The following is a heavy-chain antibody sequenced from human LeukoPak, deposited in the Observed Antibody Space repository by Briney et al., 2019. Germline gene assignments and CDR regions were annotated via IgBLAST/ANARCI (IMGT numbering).Heavy chain of an antibody. CDR1: GYSFTSYW. CDR3: ARPERHVRGAPAF. Sequence: GESLKISCKGSGYSFTSYWIGWVRQMPGKGLEWMGIIYPGDSDTRYSPSFQGQVTISADKSISTAYLQWSSLRASDTAMYYCARPERHVRGAPAFWGQGTLVTVSS. CDR2: IYPGDSDT. J-gene: IGHJ4*02. D-gene: IGHD3-10*01. V-gene: IGHV5-51*01.